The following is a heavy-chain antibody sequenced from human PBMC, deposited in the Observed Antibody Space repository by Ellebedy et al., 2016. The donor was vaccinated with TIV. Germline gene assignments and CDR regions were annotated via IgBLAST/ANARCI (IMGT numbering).Heavy chain of an antibody. CDR1: GFTFGDDT. V-gene: IGHV3-49*03. Sequence: GESLKISCRASGFTFGDDTMSWFRQAPGKGLEWVGFIRGQAKGGTAEYVASVNGRFTISRDDSKSIAYLQMDSLKTEDTAIYYCSRFFGYSPWGQGTLITVSS. CDR3: SRFFGYSP. D-gene: IGHD5-18*01. CDR2: IRGQAKGGTA. J-gene: IGHJ5*02.